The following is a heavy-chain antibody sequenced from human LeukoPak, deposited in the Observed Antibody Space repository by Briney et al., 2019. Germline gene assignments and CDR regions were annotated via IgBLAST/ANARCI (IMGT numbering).Heavy chain of an antibody. Sequence: KPGGSLRLSCAASGFTFSDYYMTWIRQAPGKGLEWVSYISSSGSSIYYADSVKGRFTISRDNAKKSLYMQMNSLRAEDTAVYYCARDCRDGYNCGDYWGQGTLVTVSS. J-gene: IGHJ4*02. CDR3: ARDCRDGYNCGDY. CDR2: ISSSGSSI. CDR1: GFTFSDYY. V-gene: IGHV3-11*01. D-gene: IGHD5-24*01.